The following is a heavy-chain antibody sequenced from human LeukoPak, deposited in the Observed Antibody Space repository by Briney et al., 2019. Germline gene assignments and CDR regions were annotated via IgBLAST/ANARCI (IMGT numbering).Heavy chain of an antibody. Sequence: GGSLRLSCAASGFTFSSYWMHWVRQAPGKGLVWVSHFNSDGSSTNYADSLKGRFTISRDNAKNMLYQEMNSLRAEDTAVYYCARVGHCSSTACFIDYWGQGTLVTVSS. CDR1: GFTFSSYW. CDR3: ARVGHCSSTACFIDY. CDR2: FNSDGSST. V-gene: IGHV3-74*01. D-gene: IGHD2-2*01. J-gene: IGHJ4*02.